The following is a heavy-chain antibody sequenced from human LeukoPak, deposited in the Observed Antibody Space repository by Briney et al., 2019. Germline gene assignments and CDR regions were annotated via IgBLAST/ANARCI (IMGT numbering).Heavy chain of an antibody. CDR3: ARDRRYDSTDY. V-gene: IGHV3-23*01. D-gene: IGHD3-22*01. CDR2: ISGSGGST. J-gene: IGHJ4*02. Sequence: GGSLRLSCAASGFTFSSYAMSWVRRAPGKGLEWVSAISGSGGSTYYADSVKGRFTISRDNAKNSLYLQMNSLRAEDTAVYYCARDRRYDSTDYWGQGTLVTVSS. CDR1: GFTFSSYA.